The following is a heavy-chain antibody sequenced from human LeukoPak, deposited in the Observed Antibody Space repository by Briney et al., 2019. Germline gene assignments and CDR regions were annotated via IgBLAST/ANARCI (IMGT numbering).Heavy chain of an antibody. CDR3: ARVGGWSAFDI. Sequence: ASVTVSCKPSRYTFTRYYMHWVRQAPGRGLEWMGWINRNSGGTNYAQKFQGRVTMTRDTSISTAYMELSRPRADDTAVYYCARVGGWSAFDIWGQGTMVTVSS. J-gene: IGHJ3*02. CDR1: RYTFTRYY. D-gene: IGHD6-19*01. V-gene: IGHV1-2*02. CDR2: INRNSGGT.